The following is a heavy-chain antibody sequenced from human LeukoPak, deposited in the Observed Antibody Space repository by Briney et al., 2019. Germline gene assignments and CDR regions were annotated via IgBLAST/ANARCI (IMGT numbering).Heavy chain of an antibody. CDR2: IGGRGGSA. Sequence: GGSLRLSCAASGFTFSDYGMNWVRQTPGKGLEWVSAIGGRGGSAYYADSVKGRFTISRDNSKNTLYLQMNSLRAEDTAVYYCARDSALAQAVMFDYWGQGTLVTVSS. V-gene: IGHV3-23*01. CDR3: ARDSALAQAVMFDY. D-gene: IGHD6-19*01. J-gene: IGHJ4*02. CDR1: GFTFSDYG.